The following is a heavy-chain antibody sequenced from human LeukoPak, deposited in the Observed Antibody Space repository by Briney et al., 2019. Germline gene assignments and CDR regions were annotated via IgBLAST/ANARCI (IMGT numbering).Heavy chain of an antibody. D-gene: IGHD2-2*01. CDR1: GGSFSGYY. J-gene: IGHJ5*02. CDR3: ARHGYCSSSSCLGNWFDP. V-gene: IGHV4-34*01. CDR2: INDSGST. Sequence: SETLSLTCAVYGGSFSGYYWTRIRQPPGKGLEWIGEINDSGSTNYNPSLKSRLTISVDTSENQFSLRLISVTAADTAVYYCARHGYCSSSSCLGNWFDPWDQGALVTVSS.